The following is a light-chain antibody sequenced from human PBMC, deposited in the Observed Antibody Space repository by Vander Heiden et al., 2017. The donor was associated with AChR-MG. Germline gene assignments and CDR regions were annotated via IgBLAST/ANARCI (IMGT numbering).Light chain of an antibody. CDR1: SADIGSHV. J-gene: IGLJ3*02. CDR2: RNK. V-gene: IGLV1-47*01. CDR3: ATWDDSLSGPGR. Sequence: QSLLNQPPSASGTPGRRVTRSCSGSSADIGSHVLYWYQHFPGPSPKLLIYRNKQRPSGVPDRFAGSKSGTSAYLAISGRRSEDEAIYYGATWDDSLSGPGRLGGGTQLTVL.